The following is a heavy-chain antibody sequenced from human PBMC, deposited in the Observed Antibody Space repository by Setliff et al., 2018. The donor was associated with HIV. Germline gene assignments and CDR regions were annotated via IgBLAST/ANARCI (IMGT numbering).Heavy chain of an antibody. J-gene: IGHJ4*02. D-gene: IGHD2-2*03. CDR1: GFTFDSYA. Sequence: GGSLRLSCAATGFTFDSYALHWVRQAPGKGLEWVAVMSIHGNVIIYADSVEGRFTISRDNSRNRLFLQMNSLRVEDTAVYYCARDPTVGSPDYFDFWGQGTLVTVSS. V-gene: IGHV3-30*04. CDR2: MSIHGNVI. CDR3: ARDPTVGSPDYFDF.